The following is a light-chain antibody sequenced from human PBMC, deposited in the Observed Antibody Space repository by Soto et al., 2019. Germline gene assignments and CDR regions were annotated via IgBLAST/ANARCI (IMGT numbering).Light chain of an antibody. CDR1: SSNIGAGYD. CDR2: GNS. Sequence: QSVLTQPPSVSGAPGQRVTISCTGSSSNIGAGYDVHWYQQLPGTAPKLLIYGNSNRPSGVPDRFSGSKSGTSASLAITGLQADDEAYYYCQSYDSSLSALFGGGTKLTVL. CDR3: QSYDSSLSAL. V-gene: IGLV1-40*01. J-gene: IGLJ3*02.